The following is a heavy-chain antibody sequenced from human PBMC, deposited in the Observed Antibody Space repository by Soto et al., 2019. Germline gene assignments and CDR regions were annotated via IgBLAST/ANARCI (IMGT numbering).Heavy chain of an antibody. V-gene: IGHV4-61*01. CDR1: GASVNNRNYH. D-gene: IGHD3-22*01. Sequence: SETLSLTCTVSGASVNNRNYHWSWIRQPPGKGLEWIGYIYYSGSTNYNPSLKSRVTISVDTSKNQFSLKLSSVTAADTAVYYCARPKDYDDCLDSWGQGTLVTVSS. J-gene: IGHJ4*02. CDR2: IYYSGST. CDR3: ARPKDYDDCLDS.